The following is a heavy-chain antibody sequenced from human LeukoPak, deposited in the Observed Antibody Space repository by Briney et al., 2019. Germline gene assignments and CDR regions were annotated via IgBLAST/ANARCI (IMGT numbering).Heavy chain of an antibody. CDR1: GFTVSNKY. CDR3: ARDHSALASYPNP. V-gene: IGHV3-66*01. D-gene: IGHD3-10*01. J-gene: IGHJ5*02. Sequence: GGSLRLSCAASGFTVSNKYMTWVRQAPGKGLEWVSLIYNDGRTYYADSVKGRFTISRDNSKNTLYLQMNSLRVEDTAIYYCARDHSALASYPNPWGQGTLVTVSS. CDR2: IYNDGRT.